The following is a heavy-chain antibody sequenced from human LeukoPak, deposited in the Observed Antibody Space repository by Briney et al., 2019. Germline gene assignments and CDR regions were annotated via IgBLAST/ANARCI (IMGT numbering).Heavy chain of an antibody. CDR1: GFTFSGYT. D-gene: IGHD3-16*01. J-gene: IGHJ5*02. V-gene: IGHV3-30-3*01. CDR2: ISFDGSNK. Sequence: GGSLRLSCAASGFTFSGYTIHWVRQPPGKGLEWVAVISFDGSNKYYADSVKGRFTISRDNSKNTLYLQMNSLRAEDTAVYYCAREELGSSLGFDPWGQGALVTVSS. CDR3: AREELGSSLGFDP.